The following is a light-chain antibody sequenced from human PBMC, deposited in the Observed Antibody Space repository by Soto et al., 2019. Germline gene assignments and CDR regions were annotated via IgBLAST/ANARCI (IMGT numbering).Light chain of an antibody. CDR1: QSVSSSY. Sequence: EIVLTQSPGTLSLSPGERDALSCRASQSVSSSYLAWYQQKPGQAPRLLIYGASSRATGIPDRFSGSGSGTDFTLTISRLVPDDFAVYYCQQYGSSPYTFGQGTKVDIK. J-gene: IGKJ2*01. CDR2: GAS. CDR3: QQYGSSPYT. V-gene: IGKV3-20*01.